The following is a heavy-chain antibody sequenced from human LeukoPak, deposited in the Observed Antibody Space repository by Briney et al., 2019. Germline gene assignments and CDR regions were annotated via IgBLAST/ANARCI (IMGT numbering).Heavy chain of an antibody. CDR3: AKHHEDWQQLGYFDY. J-gene: IGHJ4*02. CDR2: IAYDGTNK. CDR1: GXTFSNYA. Sequence: GGSLRLSCAVSGXTFSNYATHWVRQAPGKGLEWVADIAYDGTNKYYADSLKGRFTISRDNSRNTLYLQMNSLRTEDTAVYYCAKHHEDWQQLGYFDYWGQGTLVTVSS. D-gene: IGHD6-13*01. V-gene: IGHV3-30*18.